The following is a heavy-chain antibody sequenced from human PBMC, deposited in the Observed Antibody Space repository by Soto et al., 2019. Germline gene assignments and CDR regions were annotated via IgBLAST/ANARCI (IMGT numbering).Heavy chain of an antibody. CDR3: ARGLKNYYGVDV. Sequence: EVKVVESGGGLVQPGGSLRLSCAASGFTFSTYWMHWVRQVPGKGLVWVSRIKGDGSSLSYADSVKGRFTISRDNVENTVYPQMGSLRADDTALYYCARGLKNYYGVDVWGQGTTVTVSS. CDR1: GFTFSTYW. V-gene: IGHV3-74*01. CDR2: IKGDGSSL. J-gene: IGHJ6*02.